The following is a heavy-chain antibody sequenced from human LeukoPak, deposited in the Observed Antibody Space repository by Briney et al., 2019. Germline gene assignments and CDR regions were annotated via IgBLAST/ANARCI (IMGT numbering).Heavy chain of an antibody. V-gene: IGHV3-9*01. CDR3: AREGLDSYGSSGWPNPTNN. D-gene: IGHD6-19*01. CDR2: ISWNSGSI. Sequence: PGGSLRLSCAASGFTFDDYAMHWVRQAPGKGLEWVSGISWNSGSIGYADSVKGRFTISRDNSKNTLYLQMNSLRAEDTAVYYCAREGLDSYGSSGWPNPTNNWGQGTLVTVPS. J-gene: IGHJ4*02. CDR1: GFTFDDYA.